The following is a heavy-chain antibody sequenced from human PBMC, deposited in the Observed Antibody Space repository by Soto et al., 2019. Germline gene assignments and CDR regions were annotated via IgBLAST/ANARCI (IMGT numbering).Heavy chain of an antibody. CDR1: GFTFSTYW. V-gene: IGHV3-74*01. D-gene: IGHD2-21*01. Sequence: EVQLVESGGGLVQPGGSLRLSCAASGFTFSTYWMHWVRQAPGKGLVWVSRINSDGRSTDYGDSVKGRFTISRDNAKNTLYLQVNSLRAEDTAVYYCVRGVNPFDIWGQGTMVTVSS. CDR3: VRGVNPFDI. J-gene: IGHJ3*02. CDR2: INSDGRST.